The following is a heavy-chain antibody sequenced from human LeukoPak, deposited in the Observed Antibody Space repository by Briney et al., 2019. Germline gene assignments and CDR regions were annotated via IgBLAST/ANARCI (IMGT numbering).Heavy chain of an antibody. Sequence: SETLSLTCNVSGGSISSFTYYWGWIRQPPGKGLEWIGTIYYSGTTYYNPSLKSRVTISVDTSNNQFSLNLNSVTAADTAVYFCARDLSGSLYFDYWGQGVLVTVSS. CDR2: IYYSGTT. V-gene: IGHV4-39*07. J-gene: IGHJ4*02. D-gene: IGHD3-10*01. CDR1: GGSISSFTYY. CDR3: ARDLSGSLYFDY.